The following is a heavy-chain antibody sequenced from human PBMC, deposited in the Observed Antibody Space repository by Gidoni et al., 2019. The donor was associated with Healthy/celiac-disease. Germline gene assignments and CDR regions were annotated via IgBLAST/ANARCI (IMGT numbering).Heavy chain of an antibody. Sequence: QVQLVQSGAEVKKPGSSVKVSCTASGGTFSSYAISWVRQAPGQGLEWMGGIIPIFGTANYAQKFQGRVTITADESTSTAYMELSSLRSEDTAVYYCARDPNSGYDLVFDYWGQGTLVTVSS. V-gene: IGHV1-69*01. D-gene: IGHD5-12*01. CDR1: GGTFSSYA. CDR3: ARDPNSGYDLVFDY. CDR2: IIPIFGTA. J-gene: IGHJ4*02.